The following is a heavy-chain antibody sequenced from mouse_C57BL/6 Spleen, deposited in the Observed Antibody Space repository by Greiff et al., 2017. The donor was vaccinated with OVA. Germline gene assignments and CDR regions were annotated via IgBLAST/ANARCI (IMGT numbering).Heavy chain of an antibody. CDR1: GYSITSGYY. CDR2: ISYDGSN. Sequence: EVHLVESGPGLVKPSQSLSLTCSVTGYSITSGYYWNWIRQFPGNKLEWMGYISYDGSNNYNPSLKNRISITRDTSKNQFFLKLNSVTTEDTATYYCARKDYYGSSMDYWGQGTSVTVAS. J-gene: IGHJ4*01. V-gene: IGHV3-6*01. CDR3: ARKDYYGSSMDY. D-gene: IGHD1-1*01.